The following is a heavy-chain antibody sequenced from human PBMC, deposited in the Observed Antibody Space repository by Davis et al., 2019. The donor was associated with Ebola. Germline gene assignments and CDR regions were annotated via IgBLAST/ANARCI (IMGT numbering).Heavy chain of an antibody. V-gene: IGHV3-11*01. J-gene: IGHJ5*02. D-gene: IGHD4-17*01. Sequence: GGSLRLSCAASGFTFSDYYMSWIRQAPGKGLEWVSYISSSGSTIYYADSVKGRFTISRDNAKNSLYLQMNSLRAKDTAVYYCARHRNYGDYAWFDPWGQGTLVTVSS. CDR2: ISSSGSTI. CDR1: GFTFSDYY. CDR3: ARHRNYGDYAWFDP.